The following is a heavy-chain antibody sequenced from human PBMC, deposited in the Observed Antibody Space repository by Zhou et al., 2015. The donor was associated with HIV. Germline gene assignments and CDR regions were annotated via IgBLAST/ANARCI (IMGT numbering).Heavy chain of an antibody. CDR1: GGTFSGSD. V-gene: IGHV1-69*06. D-gene: IGHD3-22*01. CDR3: ARGPATIDYDSSGYYS. CDR2: ITPMFQTH. Sequence: LLQSGPEVRKPGSSVKVSCKASGGTFSGSDLSWVRQAPGQGLEWMGRITPMFQTHNYAEKFRARLNITVDRHTSAAYMELSSLTSEDAAVYYCARGPATIDYDSSGYYSWGQGTLVTVSS. J-gene: IGHJ4*02.